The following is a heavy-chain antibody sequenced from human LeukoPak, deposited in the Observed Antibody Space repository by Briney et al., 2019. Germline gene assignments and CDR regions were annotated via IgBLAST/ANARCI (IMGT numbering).Heavy chain of an antibody. CDR1: GGSISSSGYY. Sequence: SETLSLTCTVSGGSISSSGYYWSWIRQYPGKGLEWIGFIYYTGSTDYKSTLKSRVIISVDTSTNQFSLELSSVTVADTAVYYCARGAYPSAWFDPWGQGMLVTVSP. J-gene: IGHJ5*02. D-gene: IGHD6-25*01. CDR2: IYYTGST. CDR3: ARGAYPSAWFDP. V-gene: IGHV4-31*03.